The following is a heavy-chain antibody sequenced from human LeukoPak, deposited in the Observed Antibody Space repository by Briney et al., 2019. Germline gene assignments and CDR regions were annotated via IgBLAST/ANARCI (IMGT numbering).Heavy chain of an antibody. CDR2: IYYSGST. CDR1: GGSVSSYY. Sequence: SETLSLTCTVSGGSVSSYYWSWIRQPPGKGLEWIGYIYYSGSTNYNPSLKSRVTISVDTSKNQFSLKLSSVTAADTAVYYCARVEESDFWSGYYTDHYYYYMDVWGKGTTVTVSS. CDR3: ARVEESDFWSGYYTDHYYYYMDV. D-gene: IGHD3-3*01. J-gene: IGHJ6*03. V-gene: IGHV4-59*02.